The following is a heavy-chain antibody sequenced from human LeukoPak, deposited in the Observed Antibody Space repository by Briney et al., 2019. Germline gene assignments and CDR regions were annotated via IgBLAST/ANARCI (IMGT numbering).Heavy chain of an antibody. CDR1: GGTFSSYA. Sequence: GASVKVSCKASGGTFSSYAISWVRQAPGQGLEWMGRIIPILGIANYAQKFQGRVTITADKSTSTAYMELSSLRVDDTAVYYCARDVGNSGFLDYWGQGTVVTVSS. V-gene: IGHV1-69*04. CDR2: IIPILGIA. CDR3: ARDVGNSGFLDY. J-gene: IGHJ4*02. D-gene: IGHD6-19*01.